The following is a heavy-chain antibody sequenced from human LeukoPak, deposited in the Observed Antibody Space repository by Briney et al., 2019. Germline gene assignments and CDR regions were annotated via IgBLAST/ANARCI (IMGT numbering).Heavy chain of an antibody. CDR3: ARAGYSYGK. CDR2: INHSGTT. D-gene: IGHD5-18*01. Sequence: SETLSLTCAVSSGSASSSSHYWGWIRQPPGKGLEWIGEINHSGTTNYNPSLKSRVTISVDTSKNQFSLKLSSVTAADTAVYYCARAGYSYGKWGQGTLVTVSS. J-gene: IGHJ4*02. CDR1: SGSASSSSHY. V-gene: IGHV4-39*07.